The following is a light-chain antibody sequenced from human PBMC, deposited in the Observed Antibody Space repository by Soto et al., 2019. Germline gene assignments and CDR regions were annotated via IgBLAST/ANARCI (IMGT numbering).Light chain of an antibody. CDR3: QLSNDFQYT. CDR1: QSIGSG. V-gene: IGKV1-5*03. J-gene: IGKJ2*01. Sequence: DIQMTQSPSTLSASVGDGVTITCRASQSIGSGLAWYQQKPGKAPELLIYKATNLQGGVPSRFSGSGSGTDFSLTISSVQPVDSATYYCQLSNDFQYTFGQGTKLEI. CDR2: KAT.